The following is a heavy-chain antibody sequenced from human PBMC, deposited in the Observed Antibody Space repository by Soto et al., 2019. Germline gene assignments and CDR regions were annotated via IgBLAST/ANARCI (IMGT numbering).Heavy chain of an antibody. CDR1: GGSISSSSYY. Sequence: QLQLQESGPGLVKPSETLSLTCTVSGGSISSSSYYWGWIRQPPGKGLEWIGSIYYSGSTYYNPSLKSRVTLSVDTSKNQFSLKLSSVTAADTAVYYCARHNRVPIHPDYWGQGTLVTVSS. CDR3: ARHNRVPIHPDY. J-gene: IGHJ4*02. V-gene: IGHV4-39*01. CDR2: IYYSGST.